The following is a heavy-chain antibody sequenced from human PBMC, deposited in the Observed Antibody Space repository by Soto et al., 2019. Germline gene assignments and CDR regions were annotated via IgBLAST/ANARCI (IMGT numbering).Heavy chain of an antibody. CDR2: IYHSGST. CDR1: GGSISSGGYS. Sequence: SETLSLTCAFSGGSISSGGYSWSWIRQPPGKGLEWIGYIYHSGSTYYNPSLKSRVTISADTSKNQFSLKLSSVTAADTAVYYCARVYAYYFDYWGQGTLVTVSS. D-gene: IGHD2-8*01. J-gene: IGHJ4*02. CDR3: ARVYAYYFDY. V-gene: IGHV4-30-2*01.